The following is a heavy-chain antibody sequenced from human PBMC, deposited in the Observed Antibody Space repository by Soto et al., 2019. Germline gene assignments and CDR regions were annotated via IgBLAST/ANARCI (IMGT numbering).Heavy chain of an antibody. D-gene: IGHD3-22*01. J-gene: IGHJ4*02. V-gene: IGHV4-31*03. Sequence: QVQLQESGPGLVKPSQTLSLTCTVSGGSISSGGYYWSWSRQHPGKGLEWIGYIYYGGSTYYNPSLKSRVTTSVDPSKNQFSLKLSSVTAADTAVYYCARGLNTMIVVWGQGTLVTVSS. CDR1: GGSISSGGYY. CDR3: ARGLNTMIVV. CDR2: IYYGGST.